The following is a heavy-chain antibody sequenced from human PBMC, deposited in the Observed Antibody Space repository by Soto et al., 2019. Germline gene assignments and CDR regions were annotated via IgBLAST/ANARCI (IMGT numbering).Heavy chain of an antibody. CDR1: GYTFTGYY. CDR2: INPNTGVT. J-gene: IGHJ4*02. D-gene: IGHD2-15*01. CDR3: AREVAYCRGVSCHLDY. Sequence: QVQLVQSGAEVKKPGASVKVSCKASGYTFTGYYMYWVRQAPGQGLEWMGWINPNTGVTNYAQKFQDWVTITRDTSISTGYMEVSRLRSDDTAVYYCAREVAYCRGVSCHLDYWGQGTLVTVSS. V-gene: IGHV1-2*04.